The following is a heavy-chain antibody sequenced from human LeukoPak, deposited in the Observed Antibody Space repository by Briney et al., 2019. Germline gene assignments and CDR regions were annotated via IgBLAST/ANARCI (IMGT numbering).Heavy chain of an antibody. J-gene: IGHJ4*02. D-gene: IGHD3-22*01. CDR3: ARDQPPYYYDSSGYYSGYYFDY. CDR1: GGSFSGYY. Sequence: KSSETLSLTCAVYGGSFSGYYWSWIRQPPGKGLEWIGEINHSGSTNYNPSLKSRVTISVDTSKNQFSLKLSSVTAADTAVYYCARDQPPYYYDSSGYYSGYYFDYWGQGTLVTVSS. CDR2: INHSGST. V-gene: IGHV4-34*01.